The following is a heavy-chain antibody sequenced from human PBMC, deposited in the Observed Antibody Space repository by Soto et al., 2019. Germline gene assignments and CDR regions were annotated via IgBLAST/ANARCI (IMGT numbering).Heavy chain of an antibody. CDR2: IYYSGST. CDR3: PRAENGTHV. Sequence: SETLSLTCTVHRGSINRCGSYWSVIGQHPVKGLEWIGYIYYSGSTYYNPSLKSRVTISVHTSKNQFSLKLSSVTAAVTAVYYCPRAENGTHVWGQKTTGTVS. CDR1: RGSINRCGSY. V-gene: IGHV4-30-4*01. J-gene: IGHJ6*02.